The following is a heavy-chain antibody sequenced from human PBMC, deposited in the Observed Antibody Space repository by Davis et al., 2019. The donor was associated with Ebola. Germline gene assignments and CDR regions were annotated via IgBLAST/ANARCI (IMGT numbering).Heavy chain of an antibody. CDR3: ARRGYSGYGLVDY. J-gene: IGHJ4*02. D-gene: IGHD5-12*01. CDR1: GGSISSSSYY. CDR2: IYYSGST. V-gene: IGHV4-39*01. Sequence: PSETLSLTCTVSGGSISSSSYYWGWIRQPPGKGLEWIGSIYYSGSTYYNPSPKSRVTISVDTSKNQFSLKLSSVTAADTAVYYCARRGYSGYGLVDYWGQGTLVTVSS.